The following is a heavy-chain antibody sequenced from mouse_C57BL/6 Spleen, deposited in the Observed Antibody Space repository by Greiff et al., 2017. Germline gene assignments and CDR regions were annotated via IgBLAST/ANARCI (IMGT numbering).Heavy chain of an antibody. Sequence: VQLQESGAELARPGASVKLSCKASGYTFTSYGISWVKQRTGQGLEWIGEIYPRSGNTYYNEKFKGKATLTADKSSSTAYMELRSLTSEDSAVYFWARDSSGYVLDYWGQGTTLTVSS. V-gene: IGHV1-81*01. CDR2: IYPRSGNT. J-gene: IGHJ2*01. CDR3: ARDSSGYVLDY. D-gene: IGHD3-2*02. CDR1: GYTFTSYG.